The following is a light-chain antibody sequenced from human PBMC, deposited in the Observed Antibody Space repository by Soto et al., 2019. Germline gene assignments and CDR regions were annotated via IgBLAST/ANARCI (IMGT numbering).Light chain of an antibody. J-gene: IGKJ4*01. CDR3: QQRSNWPLP. CDR2: DAS. Sequence: EIRLKQSPATLSLSPGERATLSCRASQSVSSYLAWYQQKPGQAPRLLIYDASNRATGIPARFSGSGSGTDFTLTISSLEPEDFAVYYCQQRSNWPLPFGGGTKVDI. CDR1: QSVSSY. V-gene: IGKV3-11*01.